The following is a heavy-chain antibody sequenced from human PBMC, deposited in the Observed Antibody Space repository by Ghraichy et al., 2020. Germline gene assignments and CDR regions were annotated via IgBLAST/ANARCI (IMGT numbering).Heavy chain of an antibody. V-gene: IGHV1-8*01. Sequence: ASVKVSCKASGYTFTSYDINWVRQATGQGLEWMGWMNPNSGNTGYAQKFQGRVTMTRNTSISTAYMELSSLRSEDTAVYYCARAGGNSYYYYGMDVWGQGTTVTVSS. CDR3: ARAGGNSYYYYGMDV. CDR2: MNPNSGNT. D-gene: IGHD4-23*01. CDR1: GYTFTSYD. J-gene: IGHJ6*02.